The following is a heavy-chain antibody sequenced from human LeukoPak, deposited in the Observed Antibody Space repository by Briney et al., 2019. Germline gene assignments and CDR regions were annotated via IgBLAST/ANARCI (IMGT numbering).Heavy chain of an antibody. J-gene: IGHJ3*02. D-gene: IGHD2-2*01. Sequence: ASVKVSCKASGYTFTGYFMHWVRQAPGQGLEWMGWINPNSGGTNYAQKFQGRVTMTRDTSINTAYMELSRLRSDDTAVYYCARGYCSSTSCSDAFDIWGQGTMVTVSS. V-gene: IGHV1-2*02. CDR3: ARGYCSSTSCSDAFDI. CDR2: INPNSGGT. CDR1: GYTFTGYF.